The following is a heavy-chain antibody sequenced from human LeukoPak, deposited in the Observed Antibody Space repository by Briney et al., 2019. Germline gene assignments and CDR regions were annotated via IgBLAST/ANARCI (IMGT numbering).Heavy chain of an antibody. CDR3: ATSDVTDDDFFPY. D-gene: IGHD4-17*01. V-gene: IGHV4-4*08. CDR1: GASITSYY. CDR2: SHASGST. Sequence: PSETLSLTCSVSGASITSYYWTWIRQSPGKGLEWIGYSHASGSTRYNPSLESRLSMSVDTSKNQVSLTLTSVTAADTSVYFCATSDVTDDDFFPYWGQGTLVTVSS. J-gene: IGHJ4*02.